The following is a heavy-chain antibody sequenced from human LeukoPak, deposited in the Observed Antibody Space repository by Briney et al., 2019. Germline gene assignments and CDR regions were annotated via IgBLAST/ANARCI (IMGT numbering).Heavy chain of an antibody. V-gene: IGHV4-59*01. CDR1: GGSISSYY. D-gene: IGHD3-9*01. J-gene: IGHJ4*02. CDR2: IYYSGST. Sequence: SETLSLTCTVSGGSISSYYWSWIRQPPGKGLEWIGYIYYSGSTNYIPSLKSRVTISVDTSKNQFSLKLSSVTAADTAVYYCARVRYFDIIDYWGQGTLVTVSS. CDR3: ARVRYFDIIDY.